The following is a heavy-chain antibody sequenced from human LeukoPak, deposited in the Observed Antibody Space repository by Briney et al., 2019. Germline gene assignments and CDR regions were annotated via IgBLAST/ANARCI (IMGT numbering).Heavy chain of an antibody. Sequence: SETLSLTRAVYGGSFSGYYWSWIRQPPGKGLEWIGEINHSGSTNYNPSLKSRVTISVDTSKNQFSLKLSSVTAADTAVYYCARGGNYYGSPWGQGTLVTVSS. CDR2: INHSGST. D-gene: IGHD3-10*01. J-gene: IGHJ4*02. CDR1: GGSFSGYY. CDR3: ARGGNYYGSP. V-gene: IGHV4-34*01.